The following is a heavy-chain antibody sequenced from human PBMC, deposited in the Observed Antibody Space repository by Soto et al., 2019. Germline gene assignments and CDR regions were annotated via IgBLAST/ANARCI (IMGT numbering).Heavy chain of an antibody. J-gene: IGHJ6*02. Sequence: SETLSLTCTVSGGSISIYYWSWIRQPPGKGLEWIGYIYYSGSTNYNPSLKSRVTISVDTSKNQFSLKLNSVTAADTAVYCCARVRYGMDVWGQGTTVPVSS. V-gene: IGHV4-59*01. CDR1: GGSISIYY. CDR2: IYYSGST. CDR3: ARVRYGMDV.